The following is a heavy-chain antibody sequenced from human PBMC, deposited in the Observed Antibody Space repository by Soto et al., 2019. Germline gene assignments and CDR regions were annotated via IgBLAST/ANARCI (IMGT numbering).Heavy chain of an antibody. CDR1: GVTFSSGGYY. V-gene: IGHV4-31*03. J-gene: IGHJ4*02. Sequence: TLSLSCTVSGVTFSSGGYYWSWNRQHPGKGLDGIGKIFYTASNAYNPYLKSRVTISVDTTKNQFSLNLNSVTAADTSLYYCARNYYNSSVFGYWGQGTLVTVSS. CDR3: ARNYYNSSVFGY. D-gene: IGHD3-10*01. CDR2: IFYTASN.